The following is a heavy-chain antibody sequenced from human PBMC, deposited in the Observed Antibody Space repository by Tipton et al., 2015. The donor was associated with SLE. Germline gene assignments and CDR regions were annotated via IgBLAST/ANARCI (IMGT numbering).Heavy chain of an antibody. CDR3: TVTSGESDY. Sequence: QVQLVQSGAEVKKPGASVKVSCKASGDTVATYHIHWVRQAPGQGLEWMGVIKPSGGSSTYAQSFQGRVTVTSDTSTGTVYMELSGLRSEDTAVYYCTVTSGESDYWGQGTLVTVSS. V-gene: IGHV1-46*01. D-gene: IGHD3-10*01. CDR1: GDTVATYH. CDR2: IKPSGGSS. J-gene: IGHJ4*02.